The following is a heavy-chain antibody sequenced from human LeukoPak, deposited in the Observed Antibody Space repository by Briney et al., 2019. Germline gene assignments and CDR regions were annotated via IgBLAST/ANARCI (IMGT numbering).Heavy chain of an antibody. Sequence: PGGSLRLSCAASGFTFRSYGMHWVRQAPGKGLEWVAVVADDGNHKVYADSAKGRFTIYRDNSKNTLYLQMDSLRAEDTAVYYCARAVDTAMVTSHYFDYWGQGTLVTVSS. CDR3: ARAVDTAMVTSHYFDY. CDR2: VADDGNHK. D-gene: IGHD5-18*01. CDR1: GFTFRSYG. V-gene: IGHV3-30*03. J-gene: IGHJ4*02.